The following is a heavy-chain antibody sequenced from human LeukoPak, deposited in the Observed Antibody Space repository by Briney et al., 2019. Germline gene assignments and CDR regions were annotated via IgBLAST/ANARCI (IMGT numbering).Heavy chain of an antibody. D-gene: IGHD6-13*01. Sequence: PGGSLRLSCAASGFTFTDYYMSWIRQAPGKGLEWVSYISSSSSTNYADSVKGRFTISRDNTKNSLYLQMNSLRAEDTAVYYCARDLTASSWDYYYGMDVWGKGTTVTVSS. J-gene: IGHJ6*04. CDR1: GFTFTDYY. CDR3: ARDLTASSWDYYYGMDV. CDR2: ISSSSST. V-gene: IGHV3-11*06.